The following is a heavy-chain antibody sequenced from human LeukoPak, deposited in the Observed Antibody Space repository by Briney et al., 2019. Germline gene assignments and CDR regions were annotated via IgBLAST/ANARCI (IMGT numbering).Heavy chain of an antibody. CDR2: INHSGST. D-gene: IGHD6-19*01. J-gene: IGHJ4*02. V-gene: IGHV4-34*01. CDR3: ARLAQWLVRGRFDY. CDR1: GGSFSGYY. Sequence: SETLSLTCAVYGGSFSGYYWSWIRRPPGKGLEWIGEINHSGSTNYNPSLKSRVTISVDTSKNQFSLKLSSVTAADTAVYYCARLAQWLVRGRFDYWGQGTLVTVSS.